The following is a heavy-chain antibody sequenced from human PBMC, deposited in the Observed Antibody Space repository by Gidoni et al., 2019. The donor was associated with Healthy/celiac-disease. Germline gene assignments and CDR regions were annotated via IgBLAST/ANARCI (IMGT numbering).Heavy chain of an antibody. Sequence: IRQPPGKGLEWIGYIYYSGSTNYNPSLKSRVTISVDTSKNQFSLKLSSVTAADTAVYYCARDISYDSSLRGAFDSWGQGTMVTVSS. V-gene: IGHV4-59*01. D-gene: IGHD3-22*01. J-gene: IGHJ3*02. CDR2: IYYSGST. CDR3: ARDISYDSSLRGAFDS.